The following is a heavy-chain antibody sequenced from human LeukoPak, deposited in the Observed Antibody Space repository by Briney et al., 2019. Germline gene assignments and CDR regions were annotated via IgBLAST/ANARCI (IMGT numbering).Heavy chain of an antibody. CDR2: ISTYDGDT. CDR3: ARHGNFDH. Sequence: GASVKVSCKASGYTFTTYGVSWVRQAPGQGLEWMEWISTYDGDTKYPQKLQGRVTMTTDTSTSTAYMELRSLRSDDTAVYYCARHGNFDHWGQGTLVTVSS. V-gene: IGHV1-18*01. J-gene: IGHJ4*02. CDR1: GYTFTTYG.